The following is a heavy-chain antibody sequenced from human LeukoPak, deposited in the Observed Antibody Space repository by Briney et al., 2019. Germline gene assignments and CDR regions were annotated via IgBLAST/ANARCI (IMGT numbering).Heavy chain of an antibody. CDR2: VHSSGST. Sequence: SETLSLTCTVSGGSISNYFWSWIRQPPGKGLEWIGYVHSSGSTKYNPSLKSRLIISVDMSKNQFSLKLRSVSVADTAVYYCARLAPGNYDILTGVPKVVFDYWGQGALVTVSS. J-gene: IGHJ4*02. CDR3: ARLAPGNYDILTGVPKVVFDY. D-gene: IGHD3-9*01. V-gene: IGHV4-59*01. CDR1: GGSISNYF.